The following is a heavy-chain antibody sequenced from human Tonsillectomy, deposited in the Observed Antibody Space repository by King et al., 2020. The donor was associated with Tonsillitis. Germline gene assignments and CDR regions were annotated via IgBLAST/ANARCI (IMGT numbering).Heavy chain of an antibody. CDR2: IYHTGIT. D-gene: IGHD3-22*01. CDR1: HYSISSGYF. J-gene: IGHJ5*02. V-gene: IGHV4-38-2*02. CDR3: AREDSSEYDNSGWRDWFDP. Sequence: VQLQESGPGLVKASETLSLTCVVSHYSISSGYFWGWIRQPPGKGLEWIGSIYHTGITSYNPSLKSRATISVDTSKNQFSMRLTSVTAADTAVYYCAREDSSEYDNSGWRDWFDPWGQGALVSVSS.